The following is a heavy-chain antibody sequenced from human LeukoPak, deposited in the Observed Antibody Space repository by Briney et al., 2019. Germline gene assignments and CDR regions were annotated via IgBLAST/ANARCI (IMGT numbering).Heavy chain of an antibody. CDR3: ARFVDSWSYDY. V-gene: IGHV1-2*02. CDR2: INPNSGDT. CDR1: GYTFTGYF. Sequence: GASVKVSCKASGYTFTGYFIHWVRQAPGQGLEWMGWINPNSGDTNYAQKFQGRVTMTRDTSIRTAHMELSRLTSDDTAVYYCARFVDSWSYDYWGQGTLVTVSS. J-gene: IGHJ4*02. D-gene: IGHD1-26*01.